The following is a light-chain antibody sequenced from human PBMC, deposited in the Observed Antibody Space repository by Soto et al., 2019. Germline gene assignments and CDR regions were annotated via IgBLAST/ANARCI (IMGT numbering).Light chain of an antibody. CDR1: QSVSNNY. J-gene: IGKJ4*01. V-gene: IGKV3-20*01. Sequence: EIVLTQSPGTLSLSPGERATLSCRASQSVSNNYLAWYQQRPGQAPRLLIYDASSRATGIPDRISGSGSGKYFPLTISRLEPEDFSVYYCQQYGTSPLTFGGGTKVEIK. CDR3: QQYGTSPLT. CDR2: DAS.